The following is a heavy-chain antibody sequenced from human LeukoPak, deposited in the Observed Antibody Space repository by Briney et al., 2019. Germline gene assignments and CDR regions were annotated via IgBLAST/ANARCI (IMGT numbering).Heavy chain of an antibody. CDR3: ARGGIAAAALAHLDY. V-gene: IGHV4-59*01. Sequence: PSETLSLTCSVSGGSITSYYWSWIRQPPAKGLEWIGYIYYSGSTNYNPSLKSRVTIAVDTSKNQFSLKLSSVTAADTAVYYCARGGIAAAALAHLDYWGQGTLVTVSS. CDR1: GGSITSYY. CDR2: IYYSGST. J-gene: IGHJ4*02. D-gene: IGHD6-13*01.